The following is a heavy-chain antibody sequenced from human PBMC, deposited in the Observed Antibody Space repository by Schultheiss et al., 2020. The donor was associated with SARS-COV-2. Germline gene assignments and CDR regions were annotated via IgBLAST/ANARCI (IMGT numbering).Heavy chain of an antibody. CDR3: AREMVRGERYYYYGMDV. Sequence: GGSLRLSCAASGFTFSSYGMHWVRQAPGKGLEWVAVIWYDGSNKYYADSVKGRFTISRDNSKNTLYLQMNSLRAEDTAVYYCAREMVRGERYYYYGMDVWCQGTTVTVSS. D-gene: IGHD3-10*01. CDR2: IWYDGSNK. CDR1: GFTFSSYG. J-gene: IGHJ6*02. V-gene: IGHV3-33*01.